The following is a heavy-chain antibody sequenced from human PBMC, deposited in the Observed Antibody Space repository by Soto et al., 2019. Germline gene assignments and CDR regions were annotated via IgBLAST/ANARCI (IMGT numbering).Heavy chain of an antibody. CDR3: AKSLLFVDHGYTDV. D-gene: IGHD2-21*01. CDR2: IIPIQGKA. V-gene: IGHV1-69*02. CDR1: GGSFTSYS. Sequence: QVQLVQSGAELKKPGSSVKVSCEASGGSFTSYSFTWVRQAPGQGLEWMGRIIPIQGKANYALKFQDRVTITADRSTRTVYMELTSLRPEDTAVYFCAKSLLFVDHGYTDVRGKGTTVTVSS. J-gene: IGHJ6*03.